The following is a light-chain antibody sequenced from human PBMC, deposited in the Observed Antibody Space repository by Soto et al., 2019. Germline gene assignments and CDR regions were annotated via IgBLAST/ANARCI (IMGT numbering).Light chain of an antibody. J-gene: IGLJ7*01. V-gene: IGLV1-44*01. CDR2: RSD. CDR3: PAWDDSRYGVV. CDR1: SSNIGSNH. Sequence: QSVLTQSPSASGTPGQRVIIACSGSSSNIGSNHVNWYRHLPGAAPKLLIFRSDQRPSGVPDRFSGSKSGTTASLAISGLQSGDEADYYCPAWDDSRYGVVFGGGTQLTVL.